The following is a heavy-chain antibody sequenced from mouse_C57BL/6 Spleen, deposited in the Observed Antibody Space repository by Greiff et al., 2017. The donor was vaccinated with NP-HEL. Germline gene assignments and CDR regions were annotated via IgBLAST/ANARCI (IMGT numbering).Heavy chain of an antibody. V-gene: IGHV1-72*01. CDR1: GYTFTSYW. CDR2: IAPNSGST. J-gene: IGHJ4*01. CDR3: ARDDDGYLLAMDY. Sequence: QVQLQQPGAELVKPGASVKLSCKASGYTFTSYWMHWVKQRPGRGLEWIGRIAPNSGSTKYNEKFKSMSTLTVAKPSSTAYMQLSILTSEDSAVYYCARDDDGYLLAMDYWGQGTSVTVSS. D-gene: IGHD2-3*01.